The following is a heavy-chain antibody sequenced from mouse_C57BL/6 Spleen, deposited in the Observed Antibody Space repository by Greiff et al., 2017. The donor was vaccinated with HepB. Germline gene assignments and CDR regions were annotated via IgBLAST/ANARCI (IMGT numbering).Heavy chain of an antibody. D-gene: IGHD1-1*01. J-gene: IGHJ3*01. CDR1: GYTFTDYE. CDR2: IDPETGGT. V-gene: IGHV1-15*01. Sequence: QVQLQQSGAELVRPGASVTLSCKASGYTFTDYEMHWVKQTPVHGLEWIGAIDPETGGTAYNQKFKGKAILTADKSSSTAYMELRSLTSEDSAVYYCTSLSRYYYGSSPFAYWGQGTLVTVSA. CDR3: TSLSRYYYGSSPFAY.